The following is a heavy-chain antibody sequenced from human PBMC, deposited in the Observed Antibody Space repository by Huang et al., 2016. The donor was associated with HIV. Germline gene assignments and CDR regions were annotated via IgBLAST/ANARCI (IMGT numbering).Heavy chain of an antibody. CDR3: ARYDVLTGANYYMDV. Sequence: QVQLQESGPGLVKPSGTLSLTCSVSGDSISSQYWGWIRQPPGKGLEWIGTIYYSGIPSNNPSLKSRGTMSVDTSNNQFSLKLNSVTTADTAVYYCARYDVLTGANYYMDVWGIGSTVIVSS. CDR1: GDSISSQY. V-gene: IGHV4-59*11. J-gene: IGHJ6*03. D-gene: IGHD3-9*01. CDR2: IYYSGIP.